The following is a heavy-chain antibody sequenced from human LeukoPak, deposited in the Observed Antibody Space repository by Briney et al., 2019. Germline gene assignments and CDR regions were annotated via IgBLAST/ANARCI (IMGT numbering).Heavy chain of an antibody. CDR3: AKVSPPLVMVRGAPYYFDY. V-gene: IGHV3-23*01. Sequence: PGGSLRLSCAASGFTFSSYAMSWVRQAPGKGLEWVSAISGSGGSTYYADSVKGRFTISRDNSKNTLYPQMNSLRAEDTAVYYCAKVSPPLVMVRGAPYYFDYWGQGTLVTVSS. D-gene: IGHD3-10*01. CDR2: ISGSGGST. CDR1: GFTFSSYA. J-gene: IGHJ4*02.